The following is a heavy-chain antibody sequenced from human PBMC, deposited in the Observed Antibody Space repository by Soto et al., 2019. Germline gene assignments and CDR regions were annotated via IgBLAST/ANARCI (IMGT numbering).Heavy chain of an antibody. D-gene: IGHD3-3*01. CDR2: IYYTWST. CDR1: GGSISIGGYY. Sequence: SETLSLPCTVSGGSISIGGYYWSWLRQHPWKGLEWIGYIYYTWSTYYNPSLKSRVTISVDTSKNQFSLKLSSVTAADTAVYDCARADTRYYDLWSGYSNWFDPWGQGTLVTVSS. V-gene: IGHV4-31*03. J-gene: IGHJ5*02. CDR3: ARADTRYYDLWSGYSNWFDP.